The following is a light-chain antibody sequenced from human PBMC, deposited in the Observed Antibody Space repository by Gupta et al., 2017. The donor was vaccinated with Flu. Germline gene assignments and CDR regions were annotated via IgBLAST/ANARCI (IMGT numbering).Light chain of an antibody. CDR1: DSNIGSNT. CDR2: VNT. J-gene: IGLJ1*01. Sequence: QSVLAQPPSSSGTPGQRVTISCSGIDSNIGSNTVNWYQQVPGTSPKLLIYVNTQRPSGVPDRFAGSKSGTSASLAISGLQSEDEADYYCAAWDDSLSGHYVFGTGTKVTVL. CDR3: AAWDDSLSGHYV. V-gene: IGLV1-44*01.